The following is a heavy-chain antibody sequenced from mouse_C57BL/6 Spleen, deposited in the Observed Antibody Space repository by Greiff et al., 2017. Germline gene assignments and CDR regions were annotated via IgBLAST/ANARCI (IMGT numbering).Heavy chain of an antibody. Sequence: QVQLQQPGAELVKPGASVKLSCKASGYTFTSYWMHWVKQRPGQGLEWIGMIHPNSGSTNYNEKFKSKATLTVDKSSSTAYMQLSSLTSEDSAVYYCAREPYDGYYGDYWGQGTTLTVSS. CDR3: AREPYDGYYGDY. CDR2: IHPNSGST. CDR1: GYTFTSYW. D-gene: IGHD2-3*01. V-gene: IGHV1-64*01. J-gene: IGHJ2*01.